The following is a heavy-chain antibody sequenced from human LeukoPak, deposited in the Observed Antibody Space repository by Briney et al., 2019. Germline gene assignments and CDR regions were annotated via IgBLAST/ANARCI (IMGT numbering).Heavy chain of an antibody. J-gene: IGHJ4*02. CDR2: IRSKARGGTT. Sequence: GGSPRLSCTASGFTFGDYVMSWVRQAPGKGLEWVGFIRSKARGGTTEYAASVKGRFTISRDDSKSIVYLQMGSLKTEDTAVYYCTRDSVYSAYYYDSSGYPQLFDYWGQGTLVTVSS. CDR1: GFTFGDYV. CDR3: TRDSVYSAYYYDSSGYPQLFDY. V-gene: IGHV3-49*04. D-gene: IGHD3-22*01.